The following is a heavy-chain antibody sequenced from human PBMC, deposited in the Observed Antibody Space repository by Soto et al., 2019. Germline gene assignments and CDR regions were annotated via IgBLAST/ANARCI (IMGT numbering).Heavy chain of an antibody. D-gene: IGHD1-20*01. Sequence: GGSLRLSCAASGFTFSSYGMHWVRQAPGKGLEWVAVISYDGSNKYYADSVKGRFTISRDNSKNTLYLQMNSLRAEDTAVYYCAKDFLTGTSDYYYYGMDVWGQGTTVTVSS. CDR2: ISYDGSNK. J-gene: IGHJ6*02. CDR3: AKDFLTGTSDYYYYGMDV. CDR1: GFTFSSYG. V-gene: IGHV3-30*18.